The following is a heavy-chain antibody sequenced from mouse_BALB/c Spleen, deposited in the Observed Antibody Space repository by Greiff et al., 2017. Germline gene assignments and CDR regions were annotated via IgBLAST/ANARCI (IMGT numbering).Heavy chain of an antibody. D-gene: IGHD1-1*01. J-gene: IGHJ2*01. Sequence: VQLQQSGPGLVQPSQSLSITCTVSGFSLTSYGVHWVRQSPGKGLEWLGVIWSGGSTDYNAAFISRLSISKDNSKSQVFFKMNSLQANDTAIYYCARNYYYGSSPLDYWGQGTTLTVSS. CDR1: GFSLTSYG. CDR2: IWSGGST. CDR3: ARNYYYGSSPLDY. V-gene: IGHV2-2*02.